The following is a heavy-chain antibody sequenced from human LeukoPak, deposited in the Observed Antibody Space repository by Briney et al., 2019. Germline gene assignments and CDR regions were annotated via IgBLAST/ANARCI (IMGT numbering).Heavy chain of an antibody. D-gene: IGHD1-26*01. CDR3: VGGMGWYIGL. V-gene: IGHV3-7*01. Sequence: PGGSLRLYCVVSGFTVADDAMHWVGQVPGKGLEWVATLEQDGIGQVYVDSVRGRFTIARDNAKNSLSLQMHSLRVEDTAVYYCVGGMGWYIGLSGRGSLVTVSS. CDR2: LEQDGIGQ. J-gene: IGHJ2*01. CDR1: GFTVADDA.